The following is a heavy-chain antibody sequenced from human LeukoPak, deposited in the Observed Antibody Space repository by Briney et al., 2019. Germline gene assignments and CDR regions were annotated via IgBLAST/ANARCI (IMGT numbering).Heavy chain of an antibody. CDR3: ARVEGNRWFDP. CDR1: GFTFDDYA. CDR2: ISWNSGSI. J-gene: IGHJ5*02. D-gene: IGHD2/OR15-2a*01. Sequence: QAGRSLRLSCAASGFTFDDYAMHWVRQAPGKGLEWVSGISWNSGSIGYADSVKGRFTISRDNAKNSLYLQMNSLRAEDTAIYYCARVEGNRWFDPWGQGTLVTVSS. V-gene: IGHV3-9*01.